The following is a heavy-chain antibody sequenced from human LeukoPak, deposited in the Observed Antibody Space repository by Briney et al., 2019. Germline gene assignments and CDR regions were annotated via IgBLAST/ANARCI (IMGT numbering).Heavy chain of an antibody. CDR2: IYYSGST. D-gene: IGHD5-24*01. J-gene: IGHJ3*02. CDR3: ARAKRWRLEPNAFDI. V-gene: IGHV4-61*01. Sequence: PSETLSLTCTVSGGSVSSGSYYWSWIRQPPGKGLEWIGYIYYSGSTNYNPSLKSRVTISVDTSKNQFSLKLSSVTAADTAVYYCARAKRWRLEPNAFDIWGQGTMVTVSS. CDR1: GGSVSSGSYY.